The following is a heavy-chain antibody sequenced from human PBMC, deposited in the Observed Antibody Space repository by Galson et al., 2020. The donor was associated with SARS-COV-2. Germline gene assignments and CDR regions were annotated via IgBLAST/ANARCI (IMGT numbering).Heavy chain of an antibody. V-gene: IGHV3-7*04. Sequence: GGSLRLSCAASGFTFSNSWMIWVRQAPDKGLEWVATIKPDGTDKKYVDSVKGRFTISRDNAKNSLYLEMNSLRVEDTAVYYCARERLSFWGQGTLVTVSS. J-gene: IGHJ4*02. CDR1: GFTFSNSW. CDR2: IKPDGTDK. D-gene: IGHD3-16*02. CDR3: ARERLSF.